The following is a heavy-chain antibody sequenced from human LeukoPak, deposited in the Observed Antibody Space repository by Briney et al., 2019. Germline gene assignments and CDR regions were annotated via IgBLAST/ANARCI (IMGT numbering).Heavy chain of an antibody. J-gene: IGHJ4*02. Sequence: GGSLRLSCVASGFTFSSYGMHWVRQAPGKGLEWVAVISNDGSNKYYTDSVKGRFTISRDNSKNTLYLQMSSLRAEDTAVYYCAKEALYCSGTSCYVTFDYWGQGTLVTVSS. V-gene: IGHV3-30*18. D-gene: IGHD2-2*01. CDR3: AKEALYCSGTSCYVTFDY. CDR1: GFTFSSYG. CDR2: ISNDGSNK.